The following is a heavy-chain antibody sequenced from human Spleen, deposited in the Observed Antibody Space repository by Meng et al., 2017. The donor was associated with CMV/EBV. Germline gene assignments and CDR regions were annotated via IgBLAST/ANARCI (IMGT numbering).Heavy chain of an antibody. CDR3: ARVVAVAGAWGYYDAMDV. CDR2: IKNDGNDT. D-gene: IGHD6-19*01. CDR1: GFTFSSYE. V-gene: IGHV3-74*01. Sequence: GESLKISCEASGFTFSSYEMNWVRQAPGKGLVWVSHIKNDGNDTNYADSVKGRFTISRDNAKNTLYLQMNSLRAEDTGVYYCARVVAVAGAWGYYDAMDVWGQGTTVTVSS. J-gene: IGHJ6*02.